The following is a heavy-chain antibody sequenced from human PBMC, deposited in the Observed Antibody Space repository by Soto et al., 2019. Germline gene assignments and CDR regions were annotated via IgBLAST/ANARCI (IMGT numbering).Heavy chain of an antibody. J-gene: IGHJ6*03. CDR1: GFTLSGYA. CDR3: ARRVRLDFYYMDV. Sequence: EVQLAESGGGLAQPGGSLRLSCAASGFTLSGYAMDWVRQAPGKGLEYVSGISSNGVGTYYANSVQGRFTISRDNSKNTVYLQMGSLRPEYMAVYYCARRVRLDFYYMDVWGKGTTVTVSS. V-gene: IGHV3-64*01. CDR2: ISSNGVGT. D-gene: IGHD3-10*02.